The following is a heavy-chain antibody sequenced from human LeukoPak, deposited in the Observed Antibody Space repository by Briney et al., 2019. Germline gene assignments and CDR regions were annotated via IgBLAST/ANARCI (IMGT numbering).Heavy chain of an antibody. V-gene: IGHV4-59*12. CDR2: IYYSGST. J-gene: IGHJ2*01. D-gene: IGHD3-22*01. Sequence: SETLSLTCTVSGGSISSYYWSWIRQPPGKGLEWIGYIYYSGSTNYNPSLKSRVTISVDTSKNQFSLKLSSVTAADTAVYYCARVAMIVVVITTPRYFDLWGRGTLVTVSS. CDR1: GGSISSYY. CDR3: ARVAMIVVVITTPRYFDL.